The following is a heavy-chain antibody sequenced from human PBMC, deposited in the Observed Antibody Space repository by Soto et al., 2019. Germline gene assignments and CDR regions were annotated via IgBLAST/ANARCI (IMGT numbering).Heavy chain of an antibody. CDR3: ARGGAMGVDY. CDR1: GFTFNTHW. CDR2: IYFDGITT. D-gene: IGHD1-26*01. V-gene: IGHV3-74*01. Sequence: EVQLVESGGGVVQPAGSLRLSCTASGFTFNTHWMHWVRQAPGKGLVWVSRIYFDGITTNYADSVKGRLTVSRDNAKNTVNLHVNTLGYEDTAVYYCARGGAMGVDYWGQGTLVTVCS. J-gene: IGHJ4*02.